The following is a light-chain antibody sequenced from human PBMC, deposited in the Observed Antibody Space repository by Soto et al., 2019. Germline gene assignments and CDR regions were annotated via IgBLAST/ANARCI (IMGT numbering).Light chain of an antibody. CDR3: CSFTNSGTFV. CDR1: SSDVGSRDF. J-gene: IGLJ1*01. Sequence: QSVLTQPASVSGSPGQSITISCTGTSSDVGSRDFVSWYQQHPGKVPKLVMYEVSKRPSGVSNRFSGSKSGNTASLTISGLRAEDEADYYCCSFTNSGTFVFGTGTKVTVL. V-gene: IGLV2-23*02. CDR2: EVS.